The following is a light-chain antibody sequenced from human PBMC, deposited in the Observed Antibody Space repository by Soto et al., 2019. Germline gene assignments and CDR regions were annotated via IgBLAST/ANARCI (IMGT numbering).Light chain of an antibody. J-gene: IGKJ2*01. CDR2: SAS. Sequence: DIVMTQSPATLSVSPGERATLSCRASQSISTELAWYQQKPGQPPRLLIYSASTRATGVPARFTGSGSGSEFTLTISGLQSEDFAVYYCQQGHNWPLTFGQGTRLEF. V-gene: IGKV3-15*01. CDR3: QQGHNWPLT. CDR1: QSISTE.